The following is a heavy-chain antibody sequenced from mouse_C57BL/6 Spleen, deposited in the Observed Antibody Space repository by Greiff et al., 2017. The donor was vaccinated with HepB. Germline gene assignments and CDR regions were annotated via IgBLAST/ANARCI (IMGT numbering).Heavy chain of an antibody. J-gene: IGHJ3*01. CDR1: GYTFTSYW. CDR3: ASLDYYGSSSFAY. Sequence: VQLQQPGAELVKPGASVKMSCKASGYTFTSYWITWVKQRPGQGLEWIGDIYPGSGSTNYNEKFKSKATLTVDTSSSTAYMQLSSLTSEDSAVYYCASLDYYGSSSFAYWGQGTLVTVSA. D-gene: IGHD1-1*01. V-gene: IGHV1-55*01. CDR2: IYPGSGST.